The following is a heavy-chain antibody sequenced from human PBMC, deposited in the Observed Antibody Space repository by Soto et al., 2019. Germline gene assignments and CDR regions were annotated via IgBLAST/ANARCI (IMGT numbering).Heavy chain of an antibody. CDR2: IYYSGST. D-gene: IGHD3-10*01. J-gene: IGHJ4*02. V-gene: IGHV4-30-4*01. Sequence: PSETLSLTCTVSGGSISSGDYYWSWIRQPPGKGLEWIGNIYYSGSTYYNPSLKSRVTISIDTSKNQFSLKLSSVTAADTAVYYCASRKSSPYFDYWGQGTLATVSS. CDR1: GGSISSGDYY. CDR3: ASRKSSPYFDY.